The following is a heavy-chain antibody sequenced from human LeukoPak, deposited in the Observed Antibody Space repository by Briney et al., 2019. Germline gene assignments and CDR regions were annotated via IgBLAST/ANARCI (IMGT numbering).Heavy chain of an antibody. Sequence: ASVKVSCKASGYTFTSYGISWVRQAPGQGLEWMGWISAYNGNTNYAQKLQGRVTMTTDTSTSTAYMELRSLRSDDTAVYYCARVRRFVYYGSGSYYMSGENWFDPWGQGTLVTVSS. CDR1: GYTFTSYG. J-gene: IGHJ5*02. D-gene: IGHD3-10*01. V-gene: IGHV1-18*01. CDR3: ARVRRFVYYGSGSYYMSGENWFDP. CDR2: ISAYNGNT.